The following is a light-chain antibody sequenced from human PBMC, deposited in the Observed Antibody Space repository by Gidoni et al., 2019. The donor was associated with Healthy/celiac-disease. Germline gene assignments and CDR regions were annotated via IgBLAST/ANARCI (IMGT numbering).Light chain of an antibody. V-gene: IGKV1-39*01. Sequence: IQMTQSPSSLSASVGDRVTITCRASQSISSYLNWYQQKTGKAPKLLIYDASSLKSGVPSRCIGSGSGTDFTLTISSMQPEDFATYYCQQSYSTPSYTFGQGTKLEIK. J-gene: IGKJ2*01. CDR1: QSISSY. CDR3: QQSYSTPSYT. CDR2: DAS.